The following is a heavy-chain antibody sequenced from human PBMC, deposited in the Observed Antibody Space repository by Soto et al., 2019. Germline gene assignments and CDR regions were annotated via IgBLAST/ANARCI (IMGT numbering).Heavy chain of an antibody. J-gene: IGHJ4*02. CDR1: GFTFSSYS. CDR3: ARDPGIAAAVLDY. D-gene: IGHD6-13*01. CDR2: ISSSSSYI. V-gene: IGHV3-21*01. Sequence: PGGSLRLSCAASGFTFSSYSMNWVRQAPGKGLEWVSSISSSSSYIYYADSVKGRFTISRDNAKNSLYLQMNSLRAEDTAVYYCARDPGIAAAVLDYRGQRSSVTGSS.